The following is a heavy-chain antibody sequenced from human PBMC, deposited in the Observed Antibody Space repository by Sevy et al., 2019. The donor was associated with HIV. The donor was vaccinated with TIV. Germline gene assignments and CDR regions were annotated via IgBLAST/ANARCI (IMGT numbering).Heavy chain of an antibody. CDR1: GYIFTDYY. D-gene: IGHD4-17*01. Sequence: ASVKVSCKASGYIFTDYYIHWVRQAPGQGLEWMAWINSDSGVTNYAQRFQGEVTVTSDTYHNTAYLDFSRLKSNDTAIYFCARRTTKPTSDLYGMDVWGQGTTVTVSS. V-gene: IGHV1-2*02. CDR2: INSDSGVT. CDR3: ARRTTKPTSDLYGMDV. J-gene: IGHJ6*02.